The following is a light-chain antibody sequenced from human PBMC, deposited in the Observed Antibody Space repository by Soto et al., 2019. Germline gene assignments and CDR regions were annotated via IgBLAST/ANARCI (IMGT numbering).Light chain of an antibody. CDR2: EVS. V-gene: IGLV2-14*01. CDR3: SSYTSSSTLFYV. J-gene: IGLJ1*01. Sequence: HSVLTQPASVSGSPGQSITISCTGTSSDVVGYNYVSWYQQHPGKAPKLMIYEVSNRPSGVSNRFSGSKSGNTASLTISGLQAEDEADYYCSSYTSSSTLFYVFGTGTKVTVL. CDR1: SSDVVGYNY.